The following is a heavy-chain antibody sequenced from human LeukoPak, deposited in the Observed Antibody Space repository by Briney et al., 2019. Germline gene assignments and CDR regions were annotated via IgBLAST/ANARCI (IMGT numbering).Heavy chain of an antibody. Sequence: GASVKVSCKASGYTFTGYYMHWVRQASGQGLEWMGWINPNSGGTNYAQKFQGRVTMTRDTSISTAYMELSRLRSDDTAVYYCARVSGYYDSSGYPFFDYWGQGTLVTVSS. D-gene: IGHD3-22*01. CDR3: ARVSGYYDSSGYPFFDY. CDR2: INPNSGGT. V-gene: IGHV1-2*02. J-gene: IGHJ4*02. CDR1: GYTFTGYY.